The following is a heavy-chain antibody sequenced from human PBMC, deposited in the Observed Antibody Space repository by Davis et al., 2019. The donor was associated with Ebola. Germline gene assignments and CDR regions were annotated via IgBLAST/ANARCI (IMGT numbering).Heavy chain of an antibody. CDR2: ISWNSGSI. Sequence: SLKISCAASGFTFDDYAMHWVRQAPGKGLEWVSGISWNSGSIGYADSVKGRFTISRDNAKNSLYLQMNSLRAEDTAVYYCARGREMATTIDYWGQGTLVTVSS. D-gene: IGHD5-24*01. CDR1: GFTFDDYA. CDR3: ARGREMATTIDY. V-gene: IGHV3-9*01. J-gene: IGHJ4*02.